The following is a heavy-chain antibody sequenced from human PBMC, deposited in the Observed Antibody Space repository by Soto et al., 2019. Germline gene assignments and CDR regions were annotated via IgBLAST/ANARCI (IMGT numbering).Heavy chain of an antibody. CDR3: AKDRVSYDYVWGTYRYGPLDY. V-gene: IGHV3-23*01. J-gene: IGHJ4*02. CDR2: ISGSGGST. Sequence: PGGSLRISCAASGFTFSSYAMSWVRQAPGKGLEWVSAISGSGGSTYYADSVKGRFTISRDNSKNTLYLQMNSLRAEDTAVYYCAKDRVSYDYVWGTYRYGPLDYWGQGTLVTVSS. D-gene: IGHD3-16*02. CDR1: GFTFSSYA.